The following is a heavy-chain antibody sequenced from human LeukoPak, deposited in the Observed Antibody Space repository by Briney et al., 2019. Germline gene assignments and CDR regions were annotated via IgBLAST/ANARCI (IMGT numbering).Heavy chain of an antibody. D-gene: IGHD3-9*01. CDR3: AGDVLRYFDWPIYGT. CDR1: GFTFSSYW. J-gene: IGHJ5*02. Sequence: GGSRRLSCAASGFTFSSYWMSWVRQAPGKGLEWVANIKQDGSEKYYVDSVKGRFTISRDNAKNSLYLQMNSLRAEDTAVYYCAGDVLRYFDWPIYGTWGQGTLVTVSS. CDR2: IKQDGSEK. V-gene: IGHV3-7*03.